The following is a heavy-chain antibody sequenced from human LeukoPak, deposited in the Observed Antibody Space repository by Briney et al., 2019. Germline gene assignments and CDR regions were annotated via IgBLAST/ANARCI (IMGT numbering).Heavy chain of an antibody. J-gene: IGHJ3*02. D-gene: IGHD1-26*01. Sequence: SETLSLTCTVSGGSISSYYWSWIRQPPGKGLEWIGYIYYSGSTNYNPSLKSRVTISVDTSKNQFSLKLSSVTAADTAVYYCARLMGAGRDAFDIWGQGTMVTVSS. V-gene: IGHV4-59*08. CDR1: GGSISSYY. CDR3: ARLMGAGRDAFDI. CDR2: IYYSGST.